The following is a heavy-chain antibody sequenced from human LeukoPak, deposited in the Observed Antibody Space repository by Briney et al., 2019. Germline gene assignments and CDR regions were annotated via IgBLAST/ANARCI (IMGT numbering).Heavy chain of an antibody. V-gene: IGHV3-21*01. Sequence: GGSLRLSCAASEFTFSSYTLNWVRQAPGQGLQWVSSISSSSSSIYYADSVKGRFTISRDNAKNSLYLQMNSLGAGDTAVYYCARGSWNYAFDIWGPGTMVTVSS. CDR3: ARGSWNYAFDI. CDR1: EFTFSSYT. CDR2: ISSSSSSI. J-gene: IGHJ3*02. D-gene: IGHD1-7*01.